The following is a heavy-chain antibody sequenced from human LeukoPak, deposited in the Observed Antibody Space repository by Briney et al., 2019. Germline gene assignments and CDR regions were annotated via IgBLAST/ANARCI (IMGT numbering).Heavy chain of an antibody. CDR1: GGSISSYY. D-gene: IGHD6-19*01. CDR2: IYTSGST. V-gene: IGHV4-4*07. Sequence: SETLSLTCAVSGGSISSYYWSWIRQPAGKGLEWIGGIYTSGSTNYNPSLKSRVTMSVDTSKNQFSLKLSSVTAADTAVYYCASTIAVAGPNWFDPWGQGTLVTVSS. J-gene: IGHJ5*02. CDR3: ASTIAVAGPNWFDP.